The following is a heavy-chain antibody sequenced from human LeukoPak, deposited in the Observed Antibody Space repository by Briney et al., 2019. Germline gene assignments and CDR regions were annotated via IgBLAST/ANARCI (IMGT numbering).Heavy chain of an antibody. CDR2: IYTSGST. J-gene: IGHJ6*04. V-gene: IGHV4-4*07. CDR3: AREKTGGSNYHNYYYGMDV. CDR1: GGSISSYY. D-gene: IGHD4-11*01. Sequence: PSETLSLTCTVSGGSISSYYWSWIRQPAGKGLEWIGRIYTSGSTNYNPSLKSRVTISVDTSKNQFSLKLSSVTAADTAVYYCAREKTGGSNYHNYYYGMDVWGKGTTVTVSS.